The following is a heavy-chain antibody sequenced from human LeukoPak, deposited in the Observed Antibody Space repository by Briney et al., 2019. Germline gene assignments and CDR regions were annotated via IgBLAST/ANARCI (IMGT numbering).Heavy chain of an antibody. V-gene: IGHV3-7*01. D-gene: IGHD3-22*01. CDR3: ARDSPTGYYSY. CDR1: GFTFSSNW. CDR2: IKEDGSDK. Sequence: PGRSLRLSCTASGFTFSSNWMSWVRQAPGHGLEWVANIKEDGSDKYYVDSVKGRFTISRDNAKTSLFLQMVSLRGEDTAVYYCARDSPTGYYSYWGQGTLVTVPS. J-gene: IGHJ4*01.